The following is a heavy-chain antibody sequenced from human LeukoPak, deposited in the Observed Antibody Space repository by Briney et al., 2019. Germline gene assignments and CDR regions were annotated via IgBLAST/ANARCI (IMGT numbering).Heavy chain of an antibody. CDR3: AKSGEWFGELLDYYYMDV. J-gene: IGHJ6*03. Sequence: GGSLRLSCAASGFTFSSYAMHWVRQAPGKGLEYVSAISSNGGSTYYANSVKGRFTISRDNAKNSLYLQMNSLRAEDTAVYYCAKSGEWFGELLDYYYMDVWGKGTTVTVSS. D-gene: IGHD3-10*01. V-gene: IGHV3-64*01. CDR1: GFTFSSYA. CDR2: ISSNGGST.